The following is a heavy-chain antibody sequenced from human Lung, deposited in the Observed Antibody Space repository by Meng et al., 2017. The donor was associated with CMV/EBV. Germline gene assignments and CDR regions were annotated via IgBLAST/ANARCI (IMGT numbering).Heavy chain of an antibody. CDR1: GFTFTSYA. CDR2: ISGSGGST. D-gene: IGHD2-2*01. V-gene: IGHV3-23*01. Sequence: GESXKISCAASGFTFTSYAMSWVRQAPGKGLEWVSAISGSGGSTYYADSVKGRFTISRDNSKNTLYLQMNSLRAEGTAVYYCAKDGVVIPEGGMDVWGQGXTVTVSS. CDR3: AKDGVVIPEGGMDV. J-gene: IGHJ6*02.